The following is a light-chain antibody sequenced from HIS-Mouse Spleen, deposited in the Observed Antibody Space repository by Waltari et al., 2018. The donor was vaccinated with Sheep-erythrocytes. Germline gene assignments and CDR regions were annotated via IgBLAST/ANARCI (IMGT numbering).Light chain of an antibody. J-gene: IGLJ3*02. V-gene: IGLV2-8*01. CDR2: EVS. CDR3: SSYAGSNNWV. CDR1: SSDVGGYNY. Sequence: QSALTQPPSASGSPGQSVTISCTGTSSDVGGYNYVSWYQQHPGKAPKLMIYEVSNRASGVPDRFSGSKACNTASLTVSGLQAEDEADYYCSSYAGSNNWVFGGGTKLTVL.